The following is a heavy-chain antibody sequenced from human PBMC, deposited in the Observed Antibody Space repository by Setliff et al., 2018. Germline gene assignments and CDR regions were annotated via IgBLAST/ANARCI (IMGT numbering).Heavy chain of an antibody. J-gene: IGHJ6*02. V-gene: IGHV1-18*01. CDR3: ARVGVYYYDSSGYHRSPHYYYYGMDV. CDR1: GYTFTSYG. CDR2: ISAYNGNT. Sequence: ASVKVSCKASGYTFTSYGISWVRQAPGQGLEWMGWISAYNGNTNYAQKLQGRVTMTTDTSTSTAYMELRSLRSDDTAVYYCARVGVYYYDSSGYHRSPHYYYYGMDVWGQGTTVTVSS. D-gene: IGHD3-22*01.